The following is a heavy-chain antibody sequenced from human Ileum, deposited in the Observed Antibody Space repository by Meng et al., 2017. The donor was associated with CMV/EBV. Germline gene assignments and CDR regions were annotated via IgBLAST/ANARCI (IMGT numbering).Heavy chain of an antibody. J-gene: IGHJ4*02. CDR2: INHNSGDT. Sequence: KAAGYSFTDCYIHGVQQAPGQGLQWMGWINHNSGDTNSAKTFQGRVTMTGDSSISTAYMEMSSLRSDDTAVYYCARGSSGWPKGPDYWGQGALVTVSS. V-gene: IGHV1-2*02. CDR1: GYSFTDCY. CDR3: ARGSSGWPKGPDY. D-gene: IGHD6-19*01.